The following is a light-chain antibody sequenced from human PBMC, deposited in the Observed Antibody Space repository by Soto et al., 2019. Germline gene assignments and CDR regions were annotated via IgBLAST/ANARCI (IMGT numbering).Light chain of an antibody. J-gene: IGLJ1*01. CDR3: SSYTITSSVYV. CDR1: SSDVGGYNY. CDR2: EVS. Sequence: QSVLTQPASVSGSPGQSITISCTGASSDVGGYNYVSWYQHHPGKAPKLMIYEVSTRPSGVSNRFSGSKSGNTASLTISGLQAEDEADYYCSSYTITSSVYVFGTGTKVTVL. V-gene: IGLV2-14*01.